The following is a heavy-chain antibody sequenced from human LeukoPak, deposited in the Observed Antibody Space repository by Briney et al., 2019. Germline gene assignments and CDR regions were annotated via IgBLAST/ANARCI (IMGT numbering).Heavy chain of an antibody. D-gene: IGHD6-6*01. CDR2: IKQDGSEE. J-gene: IGHJ4*02. CDR1: GFTFSSYS. Sequence: PGGSLRLSCAASGFTFSSYSMNWVRQAPGKGLEWVANIKQDGSEEYYVDSVKGRFTISRDNAKNSLYLQMNSLRAEDTAVYYCARVYRSSSGYCFDYWGQGTLVTVSS. V-gene: IGHV3-7*01. CDR3: ARVYRSSSGYCFDY.